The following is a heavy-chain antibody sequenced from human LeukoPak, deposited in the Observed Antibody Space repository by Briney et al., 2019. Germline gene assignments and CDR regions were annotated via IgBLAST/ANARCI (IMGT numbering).Heavy chain of an antibody. J-gene: IGHJ3*02. D-gene: IGHD6-19*01. CDR1: GYTFTSYG. CDR3: ARTPDTGFDSSGWHFEEYAFDI. V-gene: IGHV1-18*04. Sequence: ASVKVSCKASGYTFTSYGISWVRQAPGQGLEWMGWISAYNGNTNYAQKLQGRVTMTTDTSTSTAYMELRSLRSDDTAVYYCARTPDTGFDSSGWHFEEYAFDIWGQGTTVTVSS. CDR2: ISAYNGNT.